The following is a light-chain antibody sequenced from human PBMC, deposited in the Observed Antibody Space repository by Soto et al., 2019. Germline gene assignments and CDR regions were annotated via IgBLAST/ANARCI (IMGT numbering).Light chain of an antibody. V-gene: IGKV1-39*01. J-gene: IGKJ4*01. CDR1: QSISSY. CDR2: AAS. Sequence: DIPTNAPQSPLCASVRDRLTLNFRASQSISSYLTWYQQKPGKAHKLLIYAASSLQSGVPSRFSGSGSGTDGTLTISSLQPEDVVTYYCQQSYRTPPTFGGGTKVDIK. CDR3: QQSYRTPPT.